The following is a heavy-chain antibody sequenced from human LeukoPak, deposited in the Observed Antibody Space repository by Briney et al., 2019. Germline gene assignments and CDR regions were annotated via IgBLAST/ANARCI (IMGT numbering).Heavy chain of an antibody. V-gene: IGHV4-39*01. CDR1: DDSISTNSYY. CDR2: LHYSGTP. D-gene: IGHD5-24*01. J-gene: IGHJ4*02. CDR3: SRGDDSYKQGNF. Sequence: SETLSLTCTVSDDSISTNSYYWTWIRQPPGKRLEWVASLHYSGTPYYSPSLSSRISIFVDTSKRQFSLQVRSVTASDTAMYYCSRGDDSYKQGNFWGQGTLVTVSS.